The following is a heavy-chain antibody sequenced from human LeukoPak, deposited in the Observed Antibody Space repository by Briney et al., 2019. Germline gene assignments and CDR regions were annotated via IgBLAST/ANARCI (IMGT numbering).Heavy chain of an antibody. CDR2: ISGSGRSA. D-gene: IGHD1-26*01. J-gene: IGHJ4*02. Sequence: GGSLRPSCVASGFTFSSNAMSWVRQAPGKGLEWVSGISGSGRSAYYADSVKGRFTISRDNSKNTLYLQMTSLRAEDTAVYYCAQDRGIVGATKRVDYWGQGALVTVSS. V-gene: IGHV3-23*01. CDR3: AQDRGIVGATKRVDY. CDR1: GFTFSSNA.